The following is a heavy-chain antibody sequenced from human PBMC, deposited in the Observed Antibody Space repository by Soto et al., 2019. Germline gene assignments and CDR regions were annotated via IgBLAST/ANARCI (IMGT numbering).Heavy chain of an antibody. CDR1: GFDFSTYS. Sequence: GGSLRLSCTASGFDFSTYSMNWVRQAPGKGLEWIAYVSMDSDTIHYADSVKGRFTISRDDAENSLYLQMNSLRGEDTATYYCARLYYDYVCGQGRTVTVSS. V-gene: IGHV3-48*01. D-gene: IGHD3-3*01. CDR3: ARLYYDYV. J-gene: IGHJ6*02. CDR2: VSMDSDTI.